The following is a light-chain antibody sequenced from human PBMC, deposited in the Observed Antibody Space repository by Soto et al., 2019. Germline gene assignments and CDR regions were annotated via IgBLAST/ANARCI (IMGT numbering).Light chain of an antibody. V-gene: IGKV1-33*01. CDR3: QHYDNLPRVT. J-gene: IGKJ3*01. CDR1: QDISNY. CDR2: DAS. Sequence: DIQMTQSPSSLSASVGDRVTITCQASQDISNYLNWYQQKPGKAPKLLIYDASNLETGVPSRFSGSGSGIDFTFTISSLQPEDVATYYCQHYDNLPRVTFGPGTKVDIK.